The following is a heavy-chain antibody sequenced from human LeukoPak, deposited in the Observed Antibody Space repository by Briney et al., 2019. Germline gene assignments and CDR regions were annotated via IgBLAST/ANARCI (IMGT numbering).Heavy chain of an antibody. J-gene: IGHJ3*01. V-gene: IGHV4-59*01. D-gene: IGHD3-22*01. CDR3: ARVSWYYDSSGYYHDAFDL. CDR1: GGSISSYY. Sequence: SETLSLTCTVSGGSISSYYWGWIRQPPGKGLEWIGYIYYSGSTNYNPSLKSRVTISVDTSKNQFSLKLSSVTAADTAVYYCARVSWYYDSSGYYHDAFDLWGQGTMVTVSS. CDR2: IYYSGST.